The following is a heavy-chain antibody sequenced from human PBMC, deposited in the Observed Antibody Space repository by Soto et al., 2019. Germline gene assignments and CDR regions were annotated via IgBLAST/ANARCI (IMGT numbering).Heavy chain of an antibody. V-gene: IGHV3-48*01. Sequence: PGGSLRLSCAASGFTFSSYSMNWVRQAPGKGLEWVSYISSSSSTIYYADSVKGRFTISRDNAKNSLYLQMNSLRAEDTAVYYCASIVGANLVPFDYWGQGTLVTVSS. CDR1: GFTFSSYS. J-gene: IGHJ4*02. CDR2: ISSSSSTI. CDR3: ASIVGANLVPFDY. D-gene: IGHD1-26*01.